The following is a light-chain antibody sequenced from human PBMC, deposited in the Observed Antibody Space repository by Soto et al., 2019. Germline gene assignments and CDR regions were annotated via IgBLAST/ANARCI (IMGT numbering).Light chain of an antibody. V-gene: IGKV1-27*01. Sequence: DTQITQSPSSLSASVGDRVTIACRASQGISSSLAWYQQKPGEGPKLLIYGASTLQSGVPSRFSGSGSGTDFTLTISSLQPEDVATYYCQKYNNAPWTFGLGTKVELK. CDR3: QKYNNAPWT. CDR1: QGISSS. CDR2: GAS. J-gene: IGKJ1*01.